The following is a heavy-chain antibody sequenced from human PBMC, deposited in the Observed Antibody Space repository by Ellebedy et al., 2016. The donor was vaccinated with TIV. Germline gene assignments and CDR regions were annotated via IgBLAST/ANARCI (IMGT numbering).Heavy chain of an antibody. J-gene: IGHJ4*02. CDR1: GFTFSDYY. CDR2: ISDSGTYT. D-gene: IGHD1-26*01. CDR3: AREGYSGGYRYFFDY. V-gene: IGHV3-11*06. Sequence: GESLKISCATSGFTFSDYYLNWIRQAPGKGLEWVSYISDSGTYTNYADSVKGRFSISSDNVKNSLYLQMKSLRDEDKAVYYCAREGYSGGYRYFFDYWGQGTLVTVSS.